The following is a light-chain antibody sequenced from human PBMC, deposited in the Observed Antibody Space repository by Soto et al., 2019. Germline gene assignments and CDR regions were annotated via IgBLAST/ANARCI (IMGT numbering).Light chain of an antibody. J-gene: IGLJ2*01. CDR1: NIGGRS. CDR2: YDG. CDR3: QILDSNTDHPV. Sequence: SYELTQPPSVSVAPGQTATITCGGNNIGGRSVHWYQQRPGQAPVLVIYYDGDRPSGIPERFSGSNSGITATLTISRVEAGDEADYYCQILDSNTDHPVFGGGTKVTVL. V-gene: IGLV3-21*04.